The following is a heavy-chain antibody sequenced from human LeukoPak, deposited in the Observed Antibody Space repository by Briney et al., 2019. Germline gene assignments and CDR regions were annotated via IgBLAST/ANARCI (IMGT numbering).Heavy chain of an antibody. D-gene: IGHD6-19*01. CDR2: ISYDGSIK. V-gene: IGHV3-30*18. CDR1: GFTFSSYG. J-gene: IGHJ5*02. Sequence: GGSLRLSCAASGFTFSSYGMHWVRQAPGKGLEWVAVISYDGSIKYYADSVKGRFTISRDNSKNTLYLQMNSLRAEDTAVYYCAKDRYSSGWDHWFDPWGQGTLVTVSS. CDR3: AKDRYSSGWDHWFDP.